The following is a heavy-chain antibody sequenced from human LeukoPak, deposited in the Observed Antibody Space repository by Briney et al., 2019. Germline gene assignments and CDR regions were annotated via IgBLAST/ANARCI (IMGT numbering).Heavy chain of an antibody. CDR1: GGSISSSNW. CDR3: ARDAGYCSSSSCGAYFQH. CDR2: IYYTGST. V-gene: IGHV4-4*02. D-gene: IGHD2-2*01. J-gene: IGHJ1*01. Sequence: PSETLSLTCAVSGGSISSSNWWSWVRQPPGKGLEWIGYIYYTGSTNYNPSLKSRVIISVDTSKNQFSLKLSSVTAADTAVYYCARDAGYCSSSSCGAYFQHWGQGTLVTVSS.